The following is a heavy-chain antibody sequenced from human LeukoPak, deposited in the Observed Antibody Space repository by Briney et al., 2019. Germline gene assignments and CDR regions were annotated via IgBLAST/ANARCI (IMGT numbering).Heavy chain of an antibody. CDR1: GFTFSIYW. CDR3: ARAPPHYSGSYFPAML. J-gene: IGHJ4*02. V-gene: IGHV3-74*01. CDR2: INSDGSST. D-gene: IGHD1-26*01. Sequence: GGSLRLSCAASGFTFSIYWMHWVRQAPGKGLVWVSRINSDGSSTSYADSVKGRFTISRDNAKNSVYLQMNGLRAEDTAVYYCARAPPHYSGSYFPAMLWGQGTLVTVSS.